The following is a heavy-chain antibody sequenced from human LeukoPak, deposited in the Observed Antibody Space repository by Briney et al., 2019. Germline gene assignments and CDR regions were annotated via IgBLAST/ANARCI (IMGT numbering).Heavy chain of an antibody. Sequence: SETLSLTCTVSGGSISSYYWSWIRQPPGKGLEWIGYIYYSGSTNYNPSLKSRVTISVDTSKNQFSLKLSSVTAADTAVYYCARGKREWYYYDSSGYSLFDQWGQGTLVTVSS. CDR3: ARGKREWYYYDSSGYSLFDQ. V-gene: IGHV4-59*01. D-gene: IGHD3-22*01. J-gene: IGHJ4*02. CDR2: IYYSGST. CDR1: GGSISSYY.